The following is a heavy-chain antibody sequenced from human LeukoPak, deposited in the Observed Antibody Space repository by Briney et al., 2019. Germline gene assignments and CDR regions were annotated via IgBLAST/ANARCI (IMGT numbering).Heavy chain of an antibody. D-gene: IGHD3-22*01. Sequence: GGSLRLSCAASGFTFSDYYMSWIRQAPGKGLEWVSYISSSGSTIYYADSVKGRFTISRDNAKNSLYLQMNSLRAEDTAVYYCARGPDYYYDSSGYFVFDYWGQGTLVTVSS. CDR3: ARGPDYYYDSSGYFVFDY. CDR2: ISSSGSTI. V-gene: IGHV3-11*01. J-gene: IGHJ4*02. CDR1: GFTFSDYY.